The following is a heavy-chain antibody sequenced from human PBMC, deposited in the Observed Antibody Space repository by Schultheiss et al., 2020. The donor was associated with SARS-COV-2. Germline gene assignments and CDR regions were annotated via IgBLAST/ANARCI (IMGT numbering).Heavy chain of an antibody. Sequence: SETLSLTCAVSGYSISSGYYWGWIRQPPGKGLEWIGSIYHSGPTYYNPSLKSRVTISVDTSKNQFSLKLISVTAADTAVYYCARRDDFWSGKEDYWGQGTLVTVSS. CDR3: ARRDDFWSGKEDY. CDR2: IYHSGPT. V-gene: IGHV4-38-2*01. D-gene: IGHD3-3*01. CDR1: GYSISSGYY. J-gene: IGHJ4*02.